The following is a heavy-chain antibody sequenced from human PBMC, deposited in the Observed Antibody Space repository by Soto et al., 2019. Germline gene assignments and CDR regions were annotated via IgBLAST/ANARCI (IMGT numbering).Heavy chain of an antibody. D-gene: IGHD6-19*01. J-gene: IGHJ3*02. Sequence: VKVSCKASGYTFPSAAMHWLRQAPGQRLEWMGWINAGNGNTKYSQKFQGRVTITRDTSASTAYMELSSLRSEDTAVYYCARDMHRSGPGAFDIWGQGTMVTVSS. CDR2: INAGNGNT. V-gene: IGHV1-3*01. CDR1: GYTFPSAA. CDR3: ARDMHRSGPGAFDI.